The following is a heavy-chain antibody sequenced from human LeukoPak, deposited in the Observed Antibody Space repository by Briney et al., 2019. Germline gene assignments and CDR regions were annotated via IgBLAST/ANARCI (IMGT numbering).Heavy chain of an antibody. Sequence: SVKASCKASGGTFSSYAISWVRQAPGQGLEWMGGIIPIFGTAHYAQKFQGRVTITADKSTSTAYMELSSLRSEDMAVYYCARDSGRGWYEFQWGQGTLVTVSS. V-gene: IGHV1-69*06. J-gene: IGHJ4*02. CDR2: IIPIFGTA. CDR1: GGTFSSYA. D-gene: IGHD6-19*01. CDR3: ARDSGRGWYEFQ.